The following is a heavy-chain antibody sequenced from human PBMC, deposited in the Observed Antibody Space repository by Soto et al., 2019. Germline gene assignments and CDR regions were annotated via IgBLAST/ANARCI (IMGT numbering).Heavy chain of an antibody. Sequence: QVHLVQSGAEVKSPGSAVKVSCKVSGAGDTFSNYGLNWMRQAPGQGLEWMGGTIPAFGTANYAQKFQGRVTITADTSTTTAYMELSSLRSDETVVYYCWRHDKTALPPLDSWGQGTLVSVSS. CDR2: TIPAFGTA. D-gene: IGHD1-1*01. V-gene: IGHV1-69*06. J-gene: IGHJ4*02. CDR3: WRHDKTALPPLDS. CDR1: GAGDTFSNYG.